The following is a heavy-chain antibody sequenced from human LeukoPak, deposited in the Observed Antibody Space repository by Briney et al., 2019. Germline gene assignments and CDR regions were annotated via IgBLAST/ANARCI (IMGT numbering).Heavy chain of an antibody. J-gene: IGHJ5*02. CDR2: ICYRGNT. D-gene: IGHD3-3*01. CDR1: SGSISSGAYC. V-gene: IGHV4-30-4*08. Sequence: KPSETLSLTCTVSSGSISSGAYCWSWIRQPPGKGLEWIGYICYRGNTYYNPSLKSRVAISMDASRNQFSLKLSSVTAADTAVYYCARGIHDFPSWGQGTLVTVSS. CDR3: ARGIHDFPS.